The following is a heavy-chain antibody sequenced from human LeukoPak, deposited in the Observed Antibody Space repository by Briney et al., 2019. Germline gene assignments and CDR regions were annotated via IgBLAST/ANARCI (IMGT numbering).Heavy chain of an antibody. D-gene: IGHD6-13*01. J-gene: IGHJ3*02. CDR3: AGSWSPYDAFDI. Sequence: GGSLRLSCAASGFTFSNFEMNWVRQAPGKGLEWLSYISSSGSTIYYADSVKGRFTISRDNAKNSLYLQMNSLRAEDTAVYYCAGSWSPYDAFDIWGQGTMVTVSS. V-gene: IGHV3-48*03. CDR1: GFTFSNFE. CDR2: ISSSGSTI.